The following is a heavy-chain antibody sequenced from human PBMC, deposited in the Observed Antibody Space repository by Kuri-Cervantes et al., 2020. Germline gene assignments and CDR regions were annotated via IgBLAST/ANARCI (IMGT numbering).Heavy chain of an antibody. Sequence: SETLSLTCTVSGDSVSSGGYYWSWIRQPPGKGLEWIGFIYYSGNTKYTPSLKSRLTISLDTSKNEFSLKLSSVTAADTAVYYCARARGIWIGANYMDVWGKGTAVTVSS. CDR3: ARARGIWIGANYMDV. D-gene: IGHD3-10*01. V-gene: IGHV4-61*08. CDR1: GDSVSSGGYY. J-gene: IGHJ6*03. CDR2: IYYSGNT.